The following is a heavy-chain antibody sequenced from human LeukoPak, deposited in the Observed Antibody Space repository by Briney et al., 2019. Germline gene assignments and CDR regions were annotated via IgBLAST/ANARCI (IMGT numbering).Heavy chain of an antibody. D-gene: IGHD3-22*01. J-gene: IGHJ3*02. CDR3: ASGLDYYDSSGYYSGDAFDI. V-gene: IGHV1-18*01. CDR2: ISAYNGNT. Sequence: ASVKVSCKASGYTFTSYGISWVRQAPGQGLEWMGWISAYNGNTNYAQKLQGRVTMTTDTSTSTAYMELRSLRSDDTAVYYCASGLDYYDSSGYYSGDAFDIWGQGTMVTVSP. CDR1: GYTFTSYG.